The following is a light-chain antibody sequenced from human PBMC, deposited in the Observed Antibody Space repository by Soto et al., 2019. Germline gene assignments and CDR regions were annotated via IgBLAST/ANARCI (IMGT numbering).Light chain of an antibody. J-gene: IGKJ5*01. CDR1: QSVSSY. V-gene: IGKV3-11*01. CDR2: DAS. Sequence: EIVLTQSPATLSLSPGERATLSCRASQSVSSYLAWHQQKPGQAPRLLIYDASNRATGVPARFSGSGSGTDFTLTVSSLEPEDFALYYCQQRSNWPPEITFGQGTRLEIK. CDR3: QQRSNWPPEIT.